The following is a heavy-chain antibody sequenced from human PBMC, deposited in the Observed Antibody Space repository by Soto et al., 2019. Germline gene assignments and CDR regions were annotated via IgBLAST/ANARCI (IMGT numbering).Heavy chain of an antibody. CDR1: GGSTSSYY. CDR2: NSYSGST. Sequence: SETLSLTCTFTGGSTSSYYWSLLRQPPGKGLEWIGYNSYSGSTDYNPSLKSRVTISVDTSKNQFSLKLSSVTAADTAVYYCAKLKEYYYDSSGYPYYFDYWGQGTLVTVSS. CDR3: AKLKEYYYDSSGYPYYFDY. V-gene: IGHV4-59*12. D-gene: IGHD3-22*01. J-gene: IGHJ4*02.